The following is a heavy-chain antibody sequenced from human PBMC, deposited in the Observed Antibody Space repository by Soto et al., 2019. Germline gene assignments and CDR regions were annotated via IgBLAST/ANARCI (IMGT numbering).Heavy chain of an antibody. V-gene: IGHV3-74*01. Sequence: HPGGSLRLSCAASGFNLGSYWMHWVRQAPGKGLVWVSRINDYGTTINYAESVEGRFTISRDDAKGEVYLQMNNLRAEDTAVYYCARGGLETFDYCGQGGLVTVSS. J-gene: IGHJ4*02. D-gene: IGHD1-1*01. CDR1: GFNLGSYW. CDR3: ARGGLETFDY. CDR2: INDYGTTI.